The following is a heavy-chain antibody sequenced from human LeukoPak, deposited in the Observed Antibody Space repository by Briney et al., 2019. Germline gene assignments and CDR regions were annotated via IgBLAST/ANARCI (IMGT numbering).Heavy chain of an antibody. CDR3: ARGTKWGIKDWFDP. CDR2: IWYDGSNK. J-gene: IGHJ5*02. V-gene: IGHV3-33*01. CDR1: GFTFSSYG. Sequence: GGSLSLSCAASGFTFSSYGMHWVRQAPGKGLEWVAVIWYDGSNKYYADSVKGRFTISRDNSKNTLYLQMNSLRAEDTAVYYCARGTKWGIKDWFDPWGQGTLVTVSS. D-gene: IGHD7-27*01.